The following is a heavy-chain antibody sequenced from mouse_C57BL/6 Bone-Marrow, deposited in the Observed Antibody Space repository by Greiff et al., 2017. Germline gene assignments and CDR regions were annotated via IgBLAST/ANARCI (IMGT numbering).Heavy chain of an antibody. CDR3: ARWGYFLLYAIDY. J-gene: IGHJ4*01. D-gene: IGHD3-1*01. CDR1: GYTFTSYW. CDR2: IDPSDSET. Sequence: QVQLQQPGAELVRPGSSVKLSCKASGYTFTSYWMHWVKQRPIQGLEWIGNIDPSDSETHYNQKFKDKATLTVDKSSSTASMQLCSLTSEVSSVYSCARWGYFLLYAIDYWGQGTSVTVSS. V-gene: IGHV1-52*01.